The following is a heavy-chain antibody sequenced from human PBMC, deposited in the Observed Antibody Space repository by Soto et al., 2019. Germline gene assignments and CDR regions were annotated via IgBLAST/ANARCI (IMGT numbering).Heavy chain of an antibody. V-gene: IGHV3-23*01. CDR2: ISGSGGST. CDR1: GFTFSSYT. Sequence: PGGSLRLSCAASGFTFSSYTMSWVRQAPGKGLEWVSAISGSGGSTYYADSVKGRFTISRDNSKNTLYLQMNSLRAEDTAVYYCAKDQAGYGDYVPLFDYWGQGTLVTVSS. J-gene: IGHJ4*02. CDR3: AKDQAGYGDYVPLFDY. D-gene: IGHD4-17*01.